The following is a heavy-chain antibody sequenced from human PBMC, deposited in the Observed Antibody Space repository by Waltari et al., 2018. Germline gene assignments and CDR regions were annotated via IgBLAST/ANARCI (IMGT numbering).Heavy chain of an antibody. CDR1: GDIFPNLW. CDR3: ARRKFDSSEFDP. D-gene: IGHD2-21*01. CDR2: ISPADPDA. V-gene: IGHV5-51*01. Sequence: EVPRVPSGAEFESAGESLQVSCQGSGDIFPNLWTGWARQTPGNGLEWLAIISPADPDAVHNSSLQGRVTISVDQSISTAYLQWSSLRASDTAMYYCARRKFDSSEFDPWGQGTLVTVSS. J-gene: IGHJ5*02.